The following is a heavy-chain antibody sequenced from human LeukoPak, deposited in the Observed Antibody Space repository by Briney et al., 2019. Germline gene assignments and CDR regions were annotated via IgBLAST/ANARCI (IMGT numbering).Heavy chain of an antibody. J-gene: IGHJ4*02. CDR3: AKDPAYYYDSSGLFDY. D-gene: IGHD3-22*01. CDR1: GFTFSSYS. V-gene: IGHV3-48*02. CDR2: ISSSSSTI. Sequence: GGSLRLSCAASGFTFSSYSMNWVRQAPGKGLEWVSYISSSSSTIYYADSVKGRFTISRDNAKNSLYLQMNSLRDEDTAVYYCAKDPAYYYDSSGLFDYWGQGTLVTVSS.